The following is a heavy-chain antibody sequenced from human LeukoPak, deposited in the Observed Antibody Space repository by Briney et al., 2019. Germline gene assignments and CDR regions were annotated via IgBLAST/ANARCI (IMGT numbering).Heavy chain of an antibody. Sequence: SETLSLTCTVSGASTNPYCWNWIRQPAGKGLEWIGRISRSGDTNYNPSLKSRVTMSVDASKKQLQFSLRLSSVTAADKAVYYCARPHLPGVYDAFDIWGQGTMVTVSS. CDR3: ARPHLPGVYDAFDI. CDR2: ISRSGDT. CDR1: GASTNPYC. D-gene: IGHD5/OR15-5a*01. J-gene: IGHJ3*02. V-gene: IGHV4-4*07.